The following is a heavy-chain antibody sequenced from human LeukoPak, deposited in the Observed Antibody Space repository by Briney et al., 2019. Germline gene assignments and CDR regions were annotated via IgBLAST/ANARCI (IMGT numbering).Heavy chain of an antibody. CDR2: IYPGDFDA. CDR1: GYRFTSYC. J-gene: IGHJ5*02. Sequence: GESLKISCKGSGYRFTSYCIGWVRQRPGKGLEGMAIIYPGDFDARYSPSFQGHVTISVDNSISTAYLQWSSLKASDTAMYFCVRQEFEHSSLPNWFDPWGPGNLVIVSS. V-gene: IGHV5-51*01. D-gene: IGHD6-6*01. CDR3: VRQEFEHSSLPNWFDP.